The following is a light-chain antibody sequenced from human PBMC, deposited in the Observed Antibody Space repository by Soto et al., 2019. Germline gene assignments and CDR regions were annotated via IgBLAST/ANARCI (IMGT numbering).Light chain of an antibody. V-gene: IGKV1-39*01. Sequence: DIQMTQSPYSLSAAVGDRVTIACRAIQNINTYLNWYQQKPGKAPKLLIFDAASLQSGVPSRFSGGGSSTDFTLTITSLQHEDFATYYCQQTSSAPFTFGPGTKVDIK. CDR1: QNINTY. J-gene: IGKJ3*01. CDR2: DAA. CDR3: QQTSSAPFT.